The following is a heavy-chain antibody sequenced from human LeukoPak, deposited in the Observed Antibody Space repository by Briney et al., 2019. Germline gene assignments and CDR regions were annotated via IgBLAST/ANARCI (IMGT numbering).Heavy chain of an antibody. V-gene: IGHV1-46*01. D-gene: IGHD3-16*01. J-gene: IGHJ6*03. CDR3: ASEQSGGLSGSVGGLFASYYTYYYMDV. CDR1: GYTFTSYD. CDR2: INPSDGAT. Sequence: GASVKVSCKASGYTFTSYDINWVRQAPGQGLEWMGMINPSDGATTYAQRFQGRVTMTGDMSTTTVYMDLRSLRSEDTAVYFCASEQSGGLSGSVGGLFASYYTYYYMDVWGRGTTVTVSS.